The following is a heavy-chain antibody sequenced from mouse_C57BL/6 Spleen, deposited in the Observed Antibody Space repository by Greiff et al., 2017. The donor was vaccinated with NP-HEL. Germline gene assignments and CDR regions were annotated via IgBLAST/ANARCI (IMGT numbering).Heavy chain of an antibody. D-gene: IGHD1-1*01. V-gene: IGHV1-61*01. CDR1: GYTFTSYW. Sequence: VQLQQPGAELVRPGSSVKLSCKASGYTFTSYWMDWVKQRPGQGLEWIGNIYPSDSETHYNHKFKDKATLTVDKSSSTAYMQLSSLTSEDSAVYYCARWGGSSYVGAMDYWGQGTSVTVSS. J-gene: IGHJ4*01. CDR2: IYPSDSET. CDR3: ARWGGSSYVGAMDY.